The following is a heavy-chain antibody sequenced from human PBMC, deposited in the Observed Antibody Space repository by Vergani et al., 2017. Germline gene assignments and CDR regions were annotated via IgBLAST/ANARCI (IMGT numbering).Heavy chain of an antibody. CDR1: GITFWKFG. D-gene: IGHD3-3*01. Sequence: EVDLVESGGGLAQPGGSLRLSCEASGITFWKFGMHWVRQGPGKGLEWVSGISWNSGAVDYAVSVKGRFTISRDNAKNSLFLQMNSLLAEDTAVYYCVREETFYDSVSDYLAGYFDYWGQGTLVTVSS. V-gene: IGHV3-9*01. J-gene: IGHJ4*02. CDR2: ISWNSGAV. CDR3: VREETFYDSVSDYLAGYFDY.